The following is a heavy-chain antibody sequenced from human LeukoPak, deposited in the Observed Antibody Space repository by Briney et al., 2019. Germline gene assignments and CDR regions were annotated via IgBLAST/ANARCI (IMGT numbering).Heavy chain of an antibody. CDR1: GITFSGYA. D-gene: IGHD2-15*01. Sequence: GGSLRLSCVASGITFSGYAMSWVRQAPGKGLEWVSTISDSGGSTYYADSVKGRFTISRNNSGSTLYLQMNSLRVEDTAVYYCAKRIGDYWGQGTLVTVSS. CDR3: AKRIGDY. CDR2: ISDSGGST. J-gene: IGHJ4*02. V-gene: IGHV3-23*01.